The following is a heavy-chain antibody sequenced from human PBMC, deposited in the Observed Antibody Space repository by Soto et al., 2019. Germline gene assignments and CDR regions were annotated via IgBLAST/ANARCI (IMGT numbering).Heavy chain of an antibody. V-gene: IGHV4-34*01. CDR1: GGSFSGYY. CDR2: INHSGST. CDR3: ARGGSHKLRVLARAYYYYGMDV. Sequence: ASETLSLTCAVYGGSFSGYYWSWIRQPPGKGLEWIGEINHSGSTNYNPSLKSRVTISVDTSKNQFTLKLSSVTAADTAVYYCARGGSHKLRVLARAYYYYGMDVWGQGTTVTVSS. J-gene: IGHJ6*02. D-gene: IGHD4-17*01.